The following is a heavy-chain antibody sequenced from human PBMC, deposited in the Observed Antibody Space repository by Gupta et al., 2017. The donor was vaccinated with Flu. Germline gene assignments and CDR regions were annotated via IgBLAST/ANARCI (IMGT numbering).Heavy chain of an antibody. D-gene: IGHD2-2*01. J-gene: IGHJ6*03. Sequence: LLESGGGLVQPGGSLRLSCAASGSTYAMNWVRQAPGKGLEWVSSISGPGGSTYYAQSVKGRFTISRDNSKDTLYLQMNSLRVEDTAVYYCARDPGVVPFHYRDVWGKGTKGTVSS. CDR3: ARDPGVVPFHYRDV. CDR1: GSTYA. CDR2: ISGPGGST. V-gene: IGHV3-23*01.